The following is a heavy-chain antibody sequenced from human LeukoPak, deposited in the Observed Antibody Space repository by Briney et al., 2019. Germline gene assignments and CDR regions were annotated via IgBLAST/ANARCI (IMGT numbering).Heavy chain of an antibody. D-gene: IGHD2-15*01. CDR1: GGSFSGYY. Sequence: PSETLSLTCAVHGGSFSGYYWSWIRQPPGKGLEWIGEINHSVSTNYNSSLKSRVTISVDTSKNHFSLKLSSVTAADTAVYYCASEYCSGGSCYSVGFAAFDYWGQGTLVTVSS. V-gene: IGHV4-34*01. J-gene: IGHJ4*02. CDR2: INHSVST. CDR3: ASEYCSGGSCYSVGFAAFDY.